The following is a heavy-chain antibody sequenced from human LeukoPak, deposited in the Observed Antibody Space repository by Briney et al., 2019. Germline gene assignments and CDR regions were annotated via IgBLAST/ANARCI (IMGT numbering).Heavy chain of an antibody. D-gene: IGHD5-24*01. V-gene: IGHV4-34*01. J-gene: IGHJ5*02. Sequence: PSETLSLTCAVYGGSFSGYYWSWIRQPPGKGLEWIGEINHSGSTNHNPSLKSRVTISVDTSKNEVSLKLSSVNAADTAVYYCAGVEMATTKFDPWGQGTLVTVSS. CDR2: INHSGST. CDR3: AGVEMATTKFDP. CDR1: GGSFSGYY.